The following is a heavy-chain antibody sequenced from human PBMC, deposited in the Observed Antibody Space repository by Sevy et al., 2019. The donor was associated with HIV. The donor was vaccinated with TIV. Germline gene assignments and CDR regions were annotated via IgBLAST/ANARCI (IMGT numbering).Heavy chain of an antibody. CDR1: GFAFSAFY. V-gene: IGHV3-11*01. CDR3: ARGDSYGSF. CDR2: VDPSGTIT. J-gene: IGHJ4*02. D-gene: IGHD5-18*01. Sequence: GGSLRLSCVASGFAFSAFYMTWIRQSPGKGLEWLSHVDPSGTITFYADSVKGRFTVSRDNAKNSLFLQMHSLRADDTALYYCARGDSYGSFWGQGTSVTVSS.